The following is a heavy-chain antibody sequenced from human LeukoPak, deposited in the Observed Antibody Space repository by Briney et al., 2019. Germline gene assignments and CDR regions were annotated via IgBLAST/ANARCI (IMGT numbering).Heavy chain of an antibody. Sequence: GESLKISCKGSGYSFTSYWIGWVRQMPGKGLEWMGIIHPGDSDTRYSPSFQGQVTISADKSISTAYLQWSSLKASDTAMYYCARQYRDYDFWSGYYYDYYYYGMDVWGQGTTVTVSS. D-gene: IGHD3-3*01. J-gene: IGHJ6*02. CDR1: GYSFTSYW. CDR3: ARQYRDYDFWSGYYYDYYYYGMDV. CDR2: IHPGDSDT. V-gene: IGHV5-51*01.